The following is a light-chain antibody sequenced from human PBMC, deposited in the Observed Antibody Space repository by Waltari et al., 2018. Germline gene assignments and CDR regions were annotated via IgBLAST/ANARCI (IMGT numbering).Light chain of an antibody. CDR3: AAWDDSLSGYV. Sequence: QSVLTQPPSASGTPGQRVTISCSGSSANIGSNPVNWYQQLPGTAPKLLINNKCERPSGVPDRFSGSKLGTSASRAISGLLSDDEAEYYCAAWDDSLSGYVFGTGTNVSVL. CDR2: NKC. J-gene: IGLJ1*01. V-gene: IGLV1-44*01. CDR1: SANIGSNP.